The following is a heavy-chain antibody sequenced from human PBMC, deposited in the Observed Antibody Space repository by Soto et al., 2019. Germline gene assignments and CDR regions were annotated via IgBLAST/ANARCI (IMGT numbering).Heavy chain of an antibody. CDR3: ANPIHPGYCSGGSCYSAFDI. J-gene: IGHJ3*02. D-gene: IGHD2-15*01. Sequence: QVQLVESGGGVVQPGRSLRLSCAASGFTFSSYAMHWVRQAPGKGLEWVAVLSYDGSNKYYADSVKGRFTISRDNSKNTLYLQMNSLRAEDTAVYYCANPIHPGYCSGGSCYSAFDIWGQGTMVTVSS. CDR1: GFTFSSYA. V-gene: IGHV3-30-3*01. CDR2: LSYDGSNK.